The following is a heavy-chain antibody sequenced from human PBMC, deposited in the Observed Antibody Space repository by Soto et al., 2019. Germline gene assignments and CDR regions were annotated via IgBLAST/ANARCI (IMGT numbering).Heavy chain of an antibody. CDR1: GYTFTGYY. V-gene: IGHV1-2*02. CDR2: IIPNIGTT. Sequence: GASVKVSCKASGYTFTGYYMHWVRQAPGQGLEWMVWIIPNIGTTNYAQKFQGRVTITADTSTSTAYMELSRLRSEDTAVYYCAINVGVDTAMGPAHYYYYYGMDVWGQGTTVTVSS. J-gene: IGHJ6*02. D-gene: IGHD5-18*01. CDR3: AINVGVDTAMGPAHYYYYYGMDV.